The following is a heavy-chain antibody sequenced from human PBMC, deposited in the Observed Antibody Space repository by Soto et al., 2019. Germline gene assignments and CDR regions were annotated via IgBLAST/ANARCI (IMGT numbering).Heavy chain of an antibody. CDR1: GGSISSGDYY. V-gene: IGHV4-30-4*01. D-gene: IGHD4-4*01. CDR2: ISYSGST. J-gene: IGHJ6*02. Sequence: QVQLQESGPGLVKPSQTLSLTCTVSGGSISSGDYYWSWIRQPPGKGLEWIGYISYSGSTYYNPSLKSRVTISVDTSKNQFSLRVSSVTAADTAVYYCARDTVTTPGDYYYAMDVWGQGTTVTVSS. CDR3: ARDTVTTPGDYYYAMDV.